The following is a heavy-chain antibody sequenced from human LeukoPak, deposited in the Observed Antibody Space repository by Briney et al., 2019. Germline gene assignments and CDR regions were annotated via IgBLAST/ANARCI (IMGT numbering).Heavy chain of an antibody. V-gene: IGHV4-34*01. J-gene: IGHJ4*02. CDR3: ARSPGYDYDY. D-gene: IGHD6-13*01. CDR1: GGSIRSYY. Sequence: SETLSLTCTVSGGSIRSYYWSWIRQPPGKGLEWIGEINHSGSTNYNPSLKSRVTISVDTSKNQFSLKLSSVTAADTAVYYCARSPGYDYDYWGQGTLVTVSS. CDR2: INHSGST.